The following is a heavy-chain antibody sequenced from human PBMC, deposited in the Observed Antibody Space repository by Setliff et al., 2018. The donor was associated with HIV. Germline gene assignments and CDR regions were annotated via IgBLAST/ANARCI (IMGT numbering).Heavy chain of an antibody. D-gene: IGHD3-10*01. CDR3: ASGALLPTIDY. CDR1: GFSFSIYG. J-gene: IGHJ4*02. Sequence: PGGSLRLSCAASGFSFSIYGMHWVRQAPGKGLEWVAVIWYDGSKKYYADSVRGRFTISRDIAKSSLYLQLDSLSVEDTAVYYCASGALLPTIDYWGRGTLVTVSS. CDR2: IWYDGSKK. V-gene: IGHV3-33*03.